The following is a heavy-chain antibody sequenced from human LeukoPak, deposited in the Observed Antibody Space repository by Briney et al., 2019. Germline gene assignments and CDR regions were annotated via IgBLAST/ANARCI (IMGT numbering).Heavy chain of an antibody. J-gene: IGHJ3*02. CDR3: ARDPPLSVGSGYHYKAFDI. D-gene: IGHD3-22*01. V-gene: IGHV1-2*02. CDR2: INPNSGGT. Sequence: ASVKVSCKASGYTFTGYYMHWVRQAPGQGLEWMGWINPNSGGTNYAQKFQGRVTITADESTSTAYMELSSLRSEDTAVYYCARDPPLSVGSGYHYKAFDIRGQGTMVTVSS. CDR1: GYTFTGYY.